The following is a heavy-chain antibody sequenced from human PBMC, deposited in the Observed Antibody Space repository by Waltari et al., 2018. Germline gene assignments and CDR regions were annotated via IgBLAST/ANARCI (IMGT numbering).Heavy chain of an antibody. Sequence: QVQLVESGGGLVKPGESLRLSCTASGFSLGDFYMPWIRQAPGKGLEWISYISGSGTIMYNADSVKGRFAVSRDNARDSLYLQMDSLRPDDTAVYYCARDFRNGASDIWGRGTMVTVAS. J-gene: IGHJ3*02. V-gene: IGHV3-11*04. CDR2: ISGSGTIM. CDR3: ARDFRNGASDI. CDR1: GFSLGDFY. D-gene: IGHD1-1*01.